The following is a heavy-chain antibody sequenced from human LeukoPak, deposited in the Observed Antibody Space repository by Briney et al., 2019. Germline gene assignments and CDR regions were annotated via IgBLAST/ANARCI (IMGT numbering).Heavy chain of an antibody. CDR1: GFTFSNYA. CDR3: ARESTEERPGY. J-gene: IGHJ4*02. Sequence: GGSLRLSCEAFGFTFSNYAMNWVRQAPGRGLEWVSGLSGSGDTTYFADSVKGRFTISRDDAKNSLYLQMNSLRAEDTAVYYCARESTEERPGYWGQGTLVTVSS. D-gene: IGHD5/OR15-5a*01. CDR2: LSGSGDTT. V-gene: IGHV3-23*01.